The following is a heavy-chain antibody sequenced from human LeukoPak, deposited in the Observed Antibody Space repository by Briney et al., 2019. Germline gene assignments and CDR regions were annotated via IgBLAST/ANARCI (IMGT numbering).Heavy chain of an antibody. V-gene: IGHV1-18*01. J-gene: IGHJ4*02. D-gene: IGHD1-14*01. CDR2: MSAYNGNT. Sequence: GGSVTVSCTASGYSFSSYGITWVRQAPGQGVEWMGWMSAYNGNTNYAQNLQGRVTMTTDTSTSTAYMDLRTLTSDDTAVYYCARGYKPPDFDYWGQGTLVTVSS. CDR1: GYSFSSYG. CDR3: ARGYKPPDFDY.